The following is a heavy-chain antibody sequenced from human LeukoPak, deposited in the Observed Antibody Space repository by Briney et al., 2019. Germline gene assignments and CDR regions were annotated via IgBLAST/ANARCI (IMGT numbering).Heavy chain of an antibody. Sequence: SETLSLTCAVYGGSFSGYYWSWIRQPPGKGLEWIGEINHSGSTNYNPSLKSRVTISVDTSKNQFPLKLSSVTAADTAVYYCARQAYNRDYWGQGTLVTVSS. D-gene: IGHD1-1*01. CDR3: ARQAYNRDY. CDR1: GGSFSGYY. CDR2: INHSGST. J-gene: IGHJ4*02. V-gene: IGHV4-34*01.